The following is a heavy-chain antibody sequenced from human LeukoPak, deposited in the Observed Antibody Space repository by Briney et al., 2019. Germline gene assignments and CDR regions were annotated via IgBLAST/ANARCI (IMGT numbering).Heavy chain of an antibody. CDR2: IKQDGSEK. D-gene: IGHD2-15*01. CDR3: ARDSLPPGDAFDI. Sequence: GGSLRLSCVASGFTFTRHWMSWVRQAPGKGLEWVANIKQDGSEKYYVDSVKGRFTISRDSAKNSLYLQMHSLRAEDTAVYYCARDSLPPGDAFDIWGQGTKVTVSS. J-gene: IGHJ3*02. V-gene: IGHV3-7*01. CDR1: GFTFTRHW.